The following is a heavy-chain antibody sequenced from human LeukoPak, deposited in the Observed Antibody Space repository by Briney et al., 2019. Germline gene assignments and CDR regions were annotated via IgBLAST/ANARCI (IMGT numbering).Heavy chain of an antibody. D-gene: IGHD3-10*01. CDR3: ARDLWFGDYYYYGMDV. CDR1: GFTVSSNY. Sequence: GGSLRLSCAASGFTVSSNYMSWVRQAPGKGLEWVSVIYSGGSTYYADSVKGRFTISRDNSKNTLYLQMNSLRAEDTAVYYCARDLWFGDYYYYGMDVWGQGTTVTVSS. J-gene: IGHJ6*02. V-gene: IGHV3-53*01. CDR2: IYSGGST.